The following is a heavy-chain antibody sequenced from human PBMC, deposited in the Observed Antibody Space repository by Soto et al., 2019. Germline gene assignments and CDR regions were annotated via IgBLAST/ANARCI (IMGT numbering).Heavy chain of an antibody. Sequence: SETLSLTCTVSGGSISSSTYYWGWIRQPPGKGLEWIGSIYYSGSTSYNPSLKSRVTISVDTSKNQFSLKLSSVTAADTAVYYCARHGGYCSGNFCYGDYYYYMDVWGKGTTVTVSS. CDR1: GGSISSSTYY. CDR3: ARHGGYCSGNFCYGDYYYYMDV. D-gene: IGHD2-15*01. V-gene: IGHV4-39*01. J-gene: IGHJ6*03. CDR2: IYYSGST.